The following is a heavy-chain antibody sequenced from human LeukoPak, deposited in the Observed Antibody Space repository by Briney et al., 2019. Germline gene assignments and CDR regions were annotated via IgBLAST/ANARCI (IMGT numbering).Heavy chain of an antibody. V-gene: IGHV4-61*02. CDR2: VYTSGST. CDR3: ARSTVIRGVIFYYFAL. CDR1: GGSISSENNY. D-gene: IGHD3-10*01. J-gene: IGHJ4*02. Sequence: SETLSLTCTVSGGSISSENNYWNWIRQPAGKGLEWIGRVYTSGSTSYNPSLKSRVTISIDSSKNQFSLNLTSATAADTAIYYCARSTVIRGVIFYYFALWGQGTLVTVSS.